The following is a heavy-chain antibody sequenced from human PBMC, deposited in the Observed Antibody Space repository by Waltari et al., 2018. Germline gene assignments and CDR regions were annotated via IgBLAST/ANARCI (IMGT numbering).Heavy chain of an antibody. V-gene: IGHV3-30*02. CDR3: AKVSSKGELRHDGDY. Sequence: QVQLVESGGGVVQPGGSLRLSCAASGFTFSSYGMHWVRQAPGKGRGWVALLRFDGSNKYYADSVKGRFTISRDNSKNTLYLQMNSLRAEDTAVYYCAKVSSKGELRHDGDYWGQGTLVTVSS. J-gene: IGHJ4*02. CDR1: GFTFSSYG. D-gene: IGHD1-26*01. CDR2: LRFDGSNK.